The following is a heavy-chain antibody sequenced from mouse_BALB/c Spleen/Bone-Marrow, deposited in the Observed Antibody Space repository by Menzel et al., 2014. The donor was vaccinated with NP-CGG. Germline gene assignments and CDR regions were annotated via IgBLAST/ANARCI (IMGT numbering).Heavy chain of an antibody. J-gene: IGHJ4*01. CDR2: VYPGDGDT. V-gene: IGHV1-82*01. D-gene: IGHD2-3*01. Sequence: VQRVESGPELVKPGASVKISCKASGYAFSSSWMNWVKQRPGQGLEWIGRVYPGDGDTKYNGKFKGKALLTADKSSSTAYMQLSSLTSVDSAVYFCARSDGYRDMDYWGQGTSVTVSS. CDR3: ARSDGYRDMDY. CDR1: GYAFSSSW.